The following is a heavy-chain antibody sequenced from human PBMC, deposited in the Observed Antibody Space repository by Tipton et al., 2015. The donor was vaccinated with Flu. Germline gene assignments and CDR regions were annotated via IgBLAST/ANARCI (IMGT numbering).Heavy chain of an antibody. CDR2: INQDGSEK. J-gene: IGHJ4*02. CDR3: AREEGHYYDTSGFFDY. Sequence: GSLRLSCAASGFTFSTFWMSWVRQAPGKGLEWVANINQDGSEKYYVDSVKGRFTISRDKAKNSPYLQMNSLRAEDTAVYYCAREEGHYYDTSGFFDYWGQGTLVTVSS. V-gene: IGHV3-7*01. D-gene: IGHD3-22*01. CDR1: GFTFSTFW.